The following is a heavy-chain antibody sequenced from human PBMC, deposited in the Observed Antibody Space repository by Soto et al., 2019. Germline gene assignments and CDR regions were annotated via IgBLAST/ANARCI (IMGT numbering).Heavy chain of an antibody. CDR1: GGSVSSGSYY. J-gene: IGHJ4*02. Sequence: QVQLQESGPGLVKPSETLSLTCTVSGGSVSSGSYYWSWIRQPPGKGLEWIGYIYYSGSTNYNPSLKSRVTISVDTSKNQFSLKLSSVTAADTAVYYCARDVERTIFGVVTTYYFDYWGQGTLVTVSS. CDR2: IYYSGST. CDR3: ARDVERTIFGVVTTYYFDY. D-gene: IGHD3-3*01. V-gene: IGHV4-61*01.